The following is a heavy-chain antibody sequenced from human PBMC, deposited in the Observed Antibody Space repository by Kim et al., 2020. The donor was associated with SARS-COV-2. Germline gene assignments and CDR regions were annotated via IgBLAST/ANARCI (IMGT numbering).Heavy chain of an antibody. D-gene: IGHD3-9*01. J-gene: IGHJ6*02. CDR3: ARSNILTGYYSRNRYGLDV. V-gene: IGHV3-30*07. Sequence: KGRFTISRDNYKNTLYLQVNSLRAEDTALYYCARSNILTGYYSRNRYGLDVWGQGTTVTVSS.